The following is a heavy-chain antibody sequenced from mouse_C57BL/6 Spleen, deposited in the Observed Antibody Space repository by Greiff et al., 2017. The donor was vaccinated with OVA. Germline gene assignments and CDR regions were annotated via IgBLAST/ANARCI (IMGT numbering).Heavy chain of an antibody. CDR3: ARALGSSYWYFDV. CDR2: IDPSDSET. D-gene: IGHD1-1*01. V-gene: IGHV1-52*01. J-gene: IGHJ1*03. Sequence: QVQLKQPGAELVRPGSSVKLSCKASGYTFTSYWMHWVKQRPIQGLEWIGNIDPSDSETHYNQKFKDKATLTVDKSSSTAYMQLSSLTSEDSAVYYCARALGSSYWYFDVWGTGTTVTVSS. CDR1: GYTFTSYW.